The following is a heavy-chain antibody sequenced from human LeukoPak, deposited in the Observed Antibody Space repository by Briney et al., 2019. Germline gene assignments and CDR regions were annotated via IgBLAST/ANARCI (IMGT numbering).Heavy chain of an antibody. J-gene: IGHJ4*02. CDR3: ARAPSGWNFDC. CDR1: GFTFSSYA. D-gene: IGHD6-19*01. Sequence: PGGSLRLSCAASGFTFSSYAMSWVRQAPGKGLEWVSAIDRTSDSTYYADSVKGRFTISRDNSKNTLYLQMNSLRVEDTAVYYCARAPSGWNFDCWGQGALVTVST. CDR2: IDRTSDST. V-gene: IGHV3-23*01.